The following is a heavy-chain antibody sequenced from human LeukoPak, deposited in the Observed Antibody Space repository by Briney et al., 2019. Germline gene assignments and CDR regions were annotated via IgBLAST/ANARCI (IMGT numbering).Heavy chain of an antibody. CDR1: GYTFTGYY. J-gene: IGHJ6*02. CDR2: INPIGART. CDR3: ARETALVTNYYSYYGMDV. V-gene: IGHV1-46*01. Sequence: ASVKVSCKASGYTFTGYYMHWVRQAPRQGLDWMGIINPIGARTTYAQKFRGRLTMTRDTSTSTVYMELSSLRSEDTAVYYCARETALVTNYYSYYGMDVWGQGTTVTVSS. D-gene: IGHD5-18*01.